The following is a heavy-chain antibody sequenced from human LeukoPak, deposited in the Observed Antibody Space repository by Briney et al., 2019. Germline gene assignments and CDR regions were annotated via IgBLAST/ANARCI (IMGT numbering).Heavy chain of an antibody. CDR3: AREMATDDAFDF. CDR1: GFTFSTYA. D-gene: IGHD5-24*01. J-gene: IGHJ3*01. Sequence: GGSLRLSCAASGFTFSTYAMHWVRQAPGKGLEWVAVISYDGSRKFHADSVKGRFTISRTNSRNTLYLQVNSLRVEDTAVYYCAREMATDDAFDFWGQGTLVSVSS. V-gene: IGHV3-30*04. CDR2: ISYDGSRK.